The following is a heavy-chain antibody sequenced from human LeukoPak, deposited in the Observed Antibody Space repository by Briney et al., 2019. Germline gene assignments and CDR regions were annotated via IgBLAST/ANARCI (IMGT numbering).Heavy chain of an antibody. CDR3: TGLDSTADY. V-gene: IGHV3-73*01. CDR2: IRRKVNNYTT. J-gene: IGHJ4*02. D-gene: IGHD1-14*01. Sequence: GGSLRLLCAASGLNFSGSAIHWVRQASGKGLEWVGRIRRKVNNYTTAYAASVNGRFSISRDDSENTAYLQMNNLKTEDSAIYWCTGLDSTADYWGQGILVTVSS. CDR1: GLNFSGSA.